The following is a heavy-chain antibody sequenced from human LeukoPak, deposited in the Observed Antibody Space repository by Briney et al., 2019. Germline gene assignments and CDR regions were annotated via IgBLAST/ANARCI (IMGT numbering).Heavy chain of an antibody. CDR3: ASSGWYPPPSDY. J-gene: IGHJ4*02. CDR1: GGSISSYY. V-gene: IGHV4-4*07. D-gene: IGHD6-19*01. CDR2: IYTSGST. Sequence: SESLSLTCTVSGGSISSYYWSWIRQPAGKGLEWIGRIYTSGSTYYNPSLKSRVTISVDTSKNQFSLKLSSVTAADTAVYYCASSGWYPPPSDYWGQGTLVTVSS.